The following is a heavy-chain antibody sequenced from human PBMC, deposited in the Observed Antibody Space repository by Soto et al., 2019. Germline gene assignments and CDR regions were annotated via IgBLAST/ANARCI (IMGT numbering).Heavy chain of an antibody. J-gene: IGHJ5*02. CDR1: GGTFNSYD. CDR2: IIPIVETP. V-gene: IGHV1-69*13. CDR3: ARLSRPNYYDTSGFFKDNWFDP. D-gene: IGHD3-22*01. Sequence: ASVKVSCKASGGTFNSYDINWVRQAPGQGLEWMGGIIPIVETPKYAQKFQGRVTITADESTNTVYMELSSLRSEDTAMYYCARLSRPNYYDTSGFFKDNWFDPWGQGTLVT.